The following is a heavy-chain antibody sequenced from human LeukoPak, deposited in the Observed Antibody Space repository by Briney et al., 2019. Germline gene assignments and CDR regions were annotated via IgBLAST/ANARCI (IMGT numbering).Heavy chain of an antibody. CDR3: TTDLLPWAFDI. CDR2: IKSKTDGGTT. J-gene: IGHJ3*02. CDR1: GFTFSNAW. Sequence: PGGSQRLSCAASGFTFSNAWMSWVRQAPGKGLEWVGRIKSKTDGGTTDYAAPVKGRFTFSRDDSKNTLYLQMNSLKTEDTAVYYCTTDLLPWAFDIWGQGTMVTVSS. V-gene: IGHV3-15*01.